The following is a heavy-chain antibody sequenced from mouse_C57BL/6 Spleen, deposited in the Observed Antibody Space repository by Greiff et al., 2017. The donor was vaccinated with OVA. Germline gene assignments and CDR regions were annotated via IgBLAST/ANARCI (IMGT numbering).Heavy chain of an antibody. Sequence: DVQLQESGPGLVKPSQSLSLTCSVTGYSITSGYYWNWIRQFPGNKLEWMGYISYDGSNNYNPSLKNRISFTRDTSKNQCFLKLNSVTTEDTATYYGAREGPHYYGSSYDFDYWGKGTTLTVSS. CDR3: AREGPHYYGSSYDFDY. D-gene: IGHD1-1*01. V-gene: IGHV3-6*01. J-gene: IGHJ2*01. CDR2: ISYDGSN. CDR1: GYSITSGYY.